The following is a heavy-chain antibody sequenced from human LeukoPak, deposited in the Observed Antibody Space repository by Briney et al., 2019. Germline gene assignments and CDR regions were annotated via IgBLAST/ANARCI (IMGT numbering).Heavy chain of an antibody. D-gene: IGHD1-26*01. Sequence: PSETLSLTCTVSGGAITNYFWTWIRHPPGRGLEWIGFIFYSGTTPYSPPLKSRVTMSVATSNHQFSLRLSSVTAADTAIYYCARHSGASPHYFDYWGQGALVTVSS. CDR2: IFYSGTT. CDR1: GGAITNYF. J-gene: IGHJ4*02. CDR3: ARHSGASPHYFDY. V-gene: IGHV4-59*08.